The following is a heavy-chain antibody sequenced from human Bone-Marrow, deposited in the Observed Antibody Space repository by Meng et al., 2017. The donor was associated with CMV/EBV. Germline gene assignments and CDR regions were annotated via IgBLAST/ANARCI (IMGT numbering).Heavy chain of an antibody. D-gene: IGHD3-3*01. CDR3: AKDLGQLRSLGLRPEAVFDY. CDR2: ISSSGSTI. J-gene: IGHJ4*02. CDR1: GFTFSSYE. Sequence: GESLKISCAASGFTFSSYEMNWVRQAPGKGLEWVSYISSSGSTIYYADSVKGRFTISRDNSKNTLYLQMNSLRDEDTAVYYCAKDLGQLRSLGLRPEAVFDYWGQGTLVTVSS. V-gene: IGHV3-48*03.